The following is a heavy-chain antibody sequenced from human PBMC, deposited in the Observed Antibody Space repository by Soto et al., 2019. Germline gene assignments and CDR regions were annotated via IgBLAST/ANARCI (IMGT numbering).Heavy chain of an antibody. D-gene: IGHD2-21*02. J-gene: IGHJ6*04. CDR2: IIPIFGTA. V-gene: IGHV1-69*01. CDR3: ARELECGGDCYYYYGMDV. CDR1: GGTFSSYA. Sequence: QVQLVQSGAEVKKPGSSVKVSCKASGGTFSSYAISWVRQAPGQGLEWMGGIIPIFGTANYAQKFQGRITITADEATSTAYIELSRLRPEYTAVYYCARELECGGDCYYYYGMDVWGKGATVTVSA.